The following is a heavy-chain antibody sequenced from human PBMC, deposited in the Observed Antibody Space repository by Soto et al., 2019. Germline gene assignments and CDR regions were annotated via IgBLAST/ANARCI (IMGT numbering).Heavy chain of an antibody. CDR3: VHARPPYYYYGMDV. Sequence: QITLKESGPTLVKPTQTLTLTCTFSGFSLSTSGVGVGWIRQPPGKALEWLALIYWDDGKRYSPSLKSRLTITKDTSKNQVVLTMTNMAPVDTATYYCVHARPPYYYYGMDVWGHGTTVTVSS. CDR2: IYWDDGK. CDR1: GFSLSTSGVG. J-gene: IGHJ6*02. V-gene: IGHV2-5*02.